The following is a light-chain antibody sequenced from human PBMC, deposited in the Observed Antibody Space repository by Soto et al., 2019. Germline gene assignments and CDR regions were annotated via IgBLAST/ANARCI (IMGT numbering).Light chain of an antibody. CDR2: EVS. CDR1: SSDVGGYNY. V-gene: IGLV2-14*01. CDR3: SSYTSSSTPDV. Sequence: QSALTQPASVSGSPGQSITISCTGTSSDVGGYNYVSWYQQHPGKAPKLMIYEVSNRPLGVSNRFSGSKSGNTASLTISGLQAEDEADYYCSSYTSSSTPDVFGTGTKLTVL. J-gene: IGLJ1*01.